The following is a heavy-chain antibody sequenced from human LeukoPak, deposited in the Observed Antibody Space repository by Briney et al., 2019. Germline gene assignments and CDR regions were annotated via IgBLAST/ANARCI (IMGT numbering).Heavy chain of an antibody. D-gene: IGHD6-25*01. CDR3: ARGVAGSSGLLYYFDY. J-gene: IGHJ4*02. CDR2: INHSGTI. V-gene: IGHV4-34*01. Sequence: SGTLSLTCAVYGDSFSGYYRGWIRQPPGKGLEWIGEINHSGTINYNPSLKSRVTILVDTSKNQFSLNLSSVTAADTAVYYCARGVAGSSGLLYYFDYWGQGALVIVSS. CDR1: GDSFSGYY.